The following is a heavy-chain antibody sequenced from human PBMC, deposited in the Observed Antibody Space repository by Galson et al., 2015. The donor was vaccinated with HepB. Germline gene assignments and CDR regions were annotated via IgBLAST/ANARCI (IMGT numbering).Heavy chain of an antibody. D-gene: IGHD3-3*01. J-gene: IGHJ5*02. CDR3: ATVYYDFWSGYVLGNWFDP. Sequence: SVKVSCKASGCTFSSYAISWVRQAPGQGLEWMGGIIPIFGTANYAQKFQGRVTITADESTSTAYMELSSLRSEDTAVYYCATVYYDFWSGYVLGNWFDPWGQGTLVTVSS. CDR2: IIPIFGTA. V-gene: IGHV1-69*13. CDR1: GCTFSSYA.